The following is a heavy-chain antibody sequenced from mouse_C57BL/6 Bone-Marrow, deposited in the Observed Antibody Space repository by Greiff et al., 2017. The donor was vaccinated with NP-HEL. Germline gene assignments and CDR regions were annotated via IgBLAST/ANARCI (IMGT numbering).Heavy chain of an antibody. J-gene: IGHJ1*03. Sequence: EVQRVESGGGLVKPGGSLKLSCAASGFTFSSYAMSWVRQTPEKRLEWVATISDGGSYTYYPDNVKGRFTISRDNAKNNLYLQMSHLKSEDTAMYYCARDYSNYEGYWYFDVWGTGTTVTVSS. D-gene: IGHD2-5*01. V-gene: IGHV5-4*01. CDR1: GFTFSSYA. CDR2: ISDGGSYT. CDR3: ARDYSNYEGYWYFDV.